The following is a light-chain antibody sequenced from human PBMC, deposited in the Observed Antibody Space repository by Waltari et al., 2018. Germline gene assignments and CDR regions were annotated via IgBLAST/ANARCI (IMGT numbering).Light chain of an antibody. CDR2: TAS. CDR3: QQSHSFPWT. Sequence: DIQMTQSPSSVSASVGNRVTITCRASQGIGTWLAWYQQKPGKAPRLLIYTASGSRDGVPSRFSGSGSGTDFTLTINSLQPEDFAIYYCQQSHSFPWTFGQGTRVDIK. CDR1: QGIGTW. V-gene: IGKV1-12*01. J-gene: IGKJ1*01.